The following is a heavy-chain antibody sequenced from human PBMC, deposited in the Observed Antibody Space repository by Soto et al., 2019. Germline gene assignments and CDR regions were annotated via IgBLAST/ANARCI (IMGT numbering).Heavy chain of an antibody. J-gene: IGHJ4*02. CDR2: IYYSGTT. CDR1: GYSISSSNW. CDR3: ARREIQGPIDY. V-gene: IGHV4-28*01. D-gene: IGHD1-26*01. Sequence: QVQLQESGPGLVKPSDTLSLTCAVSGYSISSSNWWGWIRQPPGKGLEWIGYIYYSGTTYYNPSPTSXXTXSXXTSKNQFSLKLPSVTAVDAAVYYCARREIQGPIDYWGQGTLVTVSS.